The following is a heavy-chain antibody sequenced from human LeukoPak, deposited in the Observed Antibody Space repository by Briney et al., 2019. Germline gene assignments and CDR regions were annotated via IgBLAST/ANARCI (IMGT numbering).Heavy chain of an antibody. V-gene: IGHV4-39*07. D-gene: IGHD6-6*01. CDR3: ARDIPGRHYFDN. J-gene: IGHJ4*02. Sequence: SETLSLTRTVSGGSISSSSYYCGWTRQPPGKGLEWFGCIYYRGSTNYNPSLKSRVTMSVDTSKNQFSLKLSSVTAADTAVYYCARDIPGRHYFDNWGQGTLVTVSS. CDR2: IYYRGST. CDR1: GGSISSSSYY.